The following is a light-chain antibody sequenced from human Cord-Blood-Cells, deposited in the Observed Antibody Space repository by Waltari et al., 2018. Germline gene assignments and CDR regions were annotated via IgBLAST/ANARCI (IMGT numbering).Light chain of an antibody. Sequence: EIVLTQSPGTLSLSPGERATPSCRASQRVSSRYLACYQQKPGQAPRLLIDGASSRATGIPDRFSGSGYGTDFTLTISRLEPEDFAVYYCQQYGSSPRLTFGGGTKVEIK. J-gene: IGKJ4*01. CDR1: QRVSSRY. CDR2: GAS. CDR3: QQYGSSPRLT. V-gene: IGKV3-20*01.